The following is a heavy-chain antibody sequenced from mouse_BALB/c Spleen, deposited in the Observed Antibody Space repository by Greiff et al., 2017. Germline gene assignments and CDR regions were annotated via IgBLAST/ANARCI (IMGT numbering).Heavy chain of an antibody. CDR2: IYPGSGNT. CDR3: ARWDYGYGAY. J-gene: IGHJ3*01. Sequence: QVQLQQSGAELARPGASVKLSCKASGYTFTDYYINWVKQRTGQGLEWIGEIYPGSGNTYYNEKFKGKATLTADKSSSTAYMQLSSLTSEDSAVYFCARWDYGYGAYWGQGTLVTVSA. CDR1: GYTFTDYY. D-gene: IGHD1-2*01. V-gene: IGHV1-77*01.